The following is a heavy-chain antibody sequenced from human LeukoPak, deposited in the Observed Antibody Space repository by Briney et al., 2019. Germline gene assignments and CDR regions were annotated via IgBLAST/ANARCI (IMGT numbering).Heavy chain of an antibody. V-gene: IGHV1-2*02. J-gene: IGHJ5*02. D-gene: IGHD6-13*01. CDR1: GYTFTGYY. Sequence: ASVKVSCKASGYTFTGYYMHWVRQAPGQGLEWMGWINPDSGGTNYAQKFQGRVTMTRDTSISTAYMELSSLRSEDTAVYYCARDSIAAAGRWFDPWGQGTLVTVSS. CDR2: INPDSGGT. CDR3: ARDSIAAAGRWFDP.